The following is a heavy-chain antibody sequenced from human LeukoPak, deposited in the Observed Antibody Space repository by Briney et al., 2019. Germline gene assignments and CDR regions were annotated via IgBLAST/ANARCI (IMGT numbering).Heavy chain of an antibody. CDR3: ARDGRYCSSTSCSFWDAFDI. V-gene: IGHV4-59*02. Sequence: PSETLSLTCTISGGSVSDYYWSWIRQSPGKGLEWIGYIYHTGSTSYSPSLKSRVTISVDTSKNQFSLKLSSVTAADTAVYYCARDGRYCSSTSCSFWDAFDIWGQGTMVTVSS. CDR2: IYHTGST. J-gene: IGHJ3*02. D-gene: IGHD2-2*01. CDR1: GGSVSDYY.